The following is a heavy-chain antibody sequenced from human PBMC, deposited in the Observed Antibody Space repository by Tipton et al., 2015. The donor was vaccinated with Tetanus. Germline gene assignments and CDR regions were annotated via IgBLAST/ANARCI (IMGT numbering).Heavy chain of an antibody. J-gene: IGHJ4*02. CDR3: VRSKGGTREYYAIKH. Sequence: QSGAEVKKPGSSVKVSCETSGGSFSTYVTSWVRQAPGQGLEWMGSIIPIFGTITYAQKFQGRVTITADKSTNTAHMSLSGLRSEDTAVYYCVRSKGGTREYYAIKHWGQGTLVTVSS. CDR2: IIPIFGTI. V-gene: IGHV1-69*06. CDR1: GGSFSTYV. D-gene: IGHD2/OR15-2a*01.